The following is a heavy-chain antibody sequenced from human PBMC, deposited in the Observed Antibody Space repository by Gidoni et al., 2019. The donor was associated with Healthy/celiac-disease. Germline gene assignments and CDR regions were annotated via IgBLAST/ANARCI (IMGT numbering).Heavy chain of an antibody. J-gene: IGHJ4*02. CDR2: IYYSGRP. CDR1: GGSISSSSYY. V-gene: IGHV4-39*07. D-gene: IGHD6-6*01. CDR3: ARDEYSSSSGDY. Sequence: QLQLQESCPGLVKPSETLSLTCTVSGGSISSSSYYWGWIRQPPGKWLEWIGSIYYSGRPYYNPSLKSRVNISVDTSKNQFSLKLSSVTAADTAVYYCARDEYSSSSGDYWGQGTLVTVSS.